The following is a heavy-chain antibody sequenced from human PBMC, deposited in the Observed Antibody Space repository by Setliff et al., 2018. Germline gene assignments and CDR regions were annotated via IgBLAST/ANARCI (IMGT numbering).Heavy chain of an antibody. CDR2: INPNSGGT. CDR3: ARWGDSSGQNNWFDP. D-gene: IGHD6-19*01. V-gene: IGHV1-2*04. J-gene: IGHJ5*02. Sequence: ASVKVSCKASGYTFTGYYMHWVRQAPGQGLEWMGWINPNSGGTNYAQKFQGWVTMTRDTSISTAYMELSRLRSDDTAVYYGARWGDSSGQNNWFDPWGQGTLVTVSS. CDR1: GYTFTGYY.